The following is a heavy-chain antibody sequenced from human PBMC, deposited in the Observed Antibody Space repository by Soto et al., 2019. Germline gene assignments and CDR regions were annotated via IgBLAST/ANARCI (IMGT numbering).Heavy chain of an antibody. J-gene: IGHJ4*02. CDR3: ARDKCNMGSSFDY. V-gene: IGHV1-3*01. D-gene: IGHD6-13*01. CDR1: GYTFTSYA. CDR2: INAGNGNT. Sequence: QVQLVQSGAEVKKPGASVKVSCKASGYTFTSYAMHWVRQAPGQRLEWMGWINAGNGNTKYSQKFQGRVTITRDTSASTAYMELSSLRSEDTTVYYCARDKCNMGSSFDYWGQGTLVNVSS.